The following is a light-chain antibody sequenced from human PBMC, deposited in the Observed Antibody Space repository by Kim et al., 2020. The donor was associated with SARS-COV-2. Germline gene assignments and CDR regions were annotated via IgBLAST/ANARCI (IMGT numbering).Light chain of an antibody. CDR1: QSVDNL. CDR2: DAS. V-gene: IGKV1-5*01. CDR3: QQYDTKWT. J-gene: IGKJ1*01. Sequence: GKRVTITCRARQSVDNLVSWYQQKSGKAPKLLIFDASTLESGVPSRFSGSGSGTEFTLTISRLDPDDFATYYCQQYDTKWTFGQGTKVDIK.